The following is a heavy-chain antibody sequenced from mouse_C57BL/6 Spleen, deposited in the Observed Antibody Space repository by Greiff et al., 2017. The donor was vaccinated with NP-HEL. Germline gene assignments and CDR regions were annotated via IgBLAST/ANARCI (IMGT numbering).Heavy chain of an antibody. CDR1: GYSITSGYY. V-gene: IGHV3-6*01. J-gene: IGHJ2*01. CDR3: AREEDYDSYFDY. Sequence: EVKLMESGPGLVKPSQSLSLTCSVTGYSITSGYYWNWIRQFPGNKLEWMGYISYDGSNNYNPSLKNRISITRDTSKNQLFLKLNSVTTEDTATYYCAREEDYDSYFDYWGQGTTLTVSS. D-gene: IGHD2-4*01. CDR2: ISYDGSN.